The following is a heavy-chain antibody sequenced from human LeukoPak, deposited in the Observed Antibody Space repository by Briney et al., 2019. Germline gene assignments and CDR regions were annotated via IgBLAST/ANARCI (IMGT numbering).Heavy chain of an antibody. CDR1: GFTFSSYW. CDR3: AMGPYYYDSSGYYY. V-gene: IGHV3-74*01. CDR2: INSDGSST. Sequence: GGSLRLSCAASGFTFSSYWMHWVRQAPGKGLVWVSRINSDGSSTSYADSVKGRFTITRDNAKNTLYLQMNSLRAEDTAVYYCAMGPYYYDSSGYYYWGQGTLVTVSS. J-gene: IGHJ4*02. D-gene: IGHD3-22*01.